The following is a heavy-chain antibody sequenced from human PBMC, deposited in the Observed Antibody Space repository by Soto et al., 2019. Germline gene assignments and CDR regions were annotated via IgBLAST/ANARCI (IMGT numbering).Heavy chain of an antibody. Sequence: PSETLSLTCTVSGGSISSGDYYWSWIRQPPGKGLEWIGYIYYSGSTYYNPSLKSRVTISVDTSKNQFSLKLSSVTAADTAVYYCARAPDYYDSSGSLGNYYYGMDVWGQGTTVTVSS. V-gene: IGHV4-30-4*01. CDR1: GGSISSGDYY. D-gene: IGHD3-22*01. J-gene: IGHJ6*02. CDR3: ARAPDYYDSSGSLGNYYYGMDV. CDR2: IYYSGST.